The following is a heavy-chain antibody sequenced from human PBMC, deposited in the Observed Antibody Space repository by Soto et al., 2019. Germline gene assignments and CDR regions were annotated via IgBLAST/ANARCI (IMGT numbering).Heavy chain of an antibody. J-gene: IGHJ5*02. CDR3: ARQISTSYENWCDP. V-gene: IGHV2-5*02. CDR1: GFSLSTSGLG. D-gene: IGHD2-2*01. Sequence: QITLKESGPTLVKPTQTLTLTCTFSGFSLSTSGLGVGWIRQPPGKALEWLALIYWDDDKRYSPSLKSRRTITNDTSKNQVVLTMTNMDPVDTATYYCARQISTSYENWCDPWGQGTLVTVSS. CDR2: IYWDDDK.